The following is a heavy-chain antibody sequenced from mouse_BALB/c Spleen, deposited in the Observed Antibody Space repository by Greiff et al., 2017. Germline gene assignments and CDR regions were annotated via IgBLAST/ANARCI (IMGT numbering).Heavy chain of an antibody. D-gene: IGHD1-1*01. CDR3: ARSTVVARAMDY. V-gene: IGHV14-3*02. CDR1: GFNIKDTY. Sequence: VQLQQSGAELVKPGASVKLSCTASGFNIKDTYMHWVKQRPEQGLEWIGRIDPANGNTKYDPKFQGKATITADTSSNTAYLQLSSLTSEDTAVYYCARSTVVARAMDYWGQGTSVTVSS. CDR2: IDPANGNT. J-gene: IGHJ4*01.